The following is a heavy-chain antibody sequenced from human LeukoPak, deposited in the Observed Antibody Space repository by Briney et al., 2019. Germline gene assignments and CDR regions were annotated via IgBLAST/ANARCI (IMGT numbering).Heavy chain of an antibody. D-gene: IGHD3-10*01. CDR2: VAYDGSSK. Sequence: GGSLRLSCAASGFTFSDYALHWVRQAPGKGLEWVAFVAYDGSSKYYRDSVKGRFIISRDYSRNTLYLQMNSLRAEDTAVYYCAKGHAAYGSGSYSDYWGQGTLVTVSS. V-gene: IGHV3-30*04. CDR1: GFTFSDYA. CDR3: AKGHAAYGSGSYSDY. J-gene: IGHJ4*02.